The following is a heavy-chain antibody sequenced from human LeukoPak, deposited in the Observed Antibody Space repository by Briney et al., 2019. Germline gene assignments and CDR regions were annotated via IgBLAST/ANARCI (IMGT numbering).Heavy chain of an antibody. D-gene: IGHD3-16*01. CDR1: GFVFSSYW. J-gene: IGHJ4*02. V-gene: IGHV3-74*01. CDR3: ARGDDESLDH. CDR2: IYTDGSYT. Sequence: TGRSLRLSCAASGFVFSSYWMHWVRQVPGRGLVWVSRIYTDGSYTNYADSVKGRFTISRDNAKNTLSLHMNSLRAEDMGVYYCARGDDESLDHWGQGTLVTVSS.